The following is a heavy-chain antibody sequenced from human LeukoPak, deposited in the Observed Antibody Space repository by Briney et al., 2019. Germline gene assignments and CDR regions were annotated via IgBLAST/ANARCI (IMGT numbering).Heavy chain of an antibody. V-gene: IGHV3-23*01. CDR1: GFTFRNYA. CDR2: VSGGGDIT. CDR3: ARNFDY. Sequence: PGGSLRLSCAASGFTFRNYALSWVRQAPGKGLEWVSAVSGGGDITHYADSVKGRFTISRGNSKNTLYLQMNSLSADDTAIYYCARNFDYWGQGTLVTVSS. J-gene: IGHJ4*02.